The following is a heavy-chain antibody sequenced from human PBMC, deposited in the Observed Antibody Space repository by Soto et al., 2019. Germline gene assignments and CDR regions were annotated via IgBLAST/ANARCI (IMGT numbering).Heavy chain of an antibody. Sequence: GGSLRLSFAASGFTFSSYWMHWVRQAPGKGLVWVSRINSDGSSTSYADSVKGRFTISRDNAKNTLYLQMNSLRAEDTAVYYCARDQGYGGNGRDAFDIWGQGTMVTVSS. V-gene: IGHV3-74*01. CDR1: GFTFSSYW. D-gene: IGHD4-17*01. CDR3: ARDQGYGGNGRDAFDI. CDR2: INSDGSST. J-gene: IGHJ3*02.